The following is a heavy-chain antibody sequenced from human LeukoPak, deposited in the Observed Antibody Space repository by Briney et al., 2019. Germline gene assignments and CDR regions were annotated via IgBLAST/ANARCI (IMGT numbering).Heavy chain of an antibody. CDR2: ISGSGAGT. J-gene: IGHJ4*02. CDR1: GFTFSSYS. V-gene: IGHV3-23*01. Sequence: GGSLRLSCAASGFTFSSYSMNWVRQAPGKGLEWVSGISGSGAGTYYADSVKGRFTISRDNSKNTLYLQMNSLRAEDTAVYYCAKMVREFYTISYYFDYWGQGTLVTVSS. D-gene: IGHD2-8*01. CDR3: AKMVREFYTISYYFDY.